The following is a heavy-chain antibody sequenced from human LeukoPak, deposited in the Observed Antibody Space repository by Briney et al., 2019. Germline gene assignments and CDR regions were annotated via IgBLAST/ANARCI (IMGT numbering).Heavy chain of an antibody. Sequence: SETLSLTCAVSGYSITSSSWWGWIRQPPGKGLEWIGYIYYSGSTNYNPSLKSRVTISVDTSKNQFSLKLSSVTAADTAVYYCARGGIAGIWGQGTLVTVSS. CDR3: ARGGIAGI. CDR2: IYYSGST. CDR1: GYSITSSSW. D-gene: IGHD6-13*01. V-gene: IGHV4-28*01. J-gene: IGHJ4*02.